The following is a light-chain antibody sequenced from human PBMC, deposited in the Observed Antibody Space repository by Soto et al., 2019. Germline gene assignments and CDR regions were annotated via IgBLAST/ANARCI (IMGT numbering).Light chain of an antibody. V-gene: IGKV3D-7*01. CDR2: GAS. CDR1: QSVSSNY. Sequence: EIVMTQSPATLSLSPGERATLSCRASQSVSSNYLSWYQQKPGQAPRVLIYGASTRATGIPARFSGSGSGTDFTLTISSLQPEDFAVYYCLQDYTFPWTFGQGTKVDIK. CDR3: LQDYTFPWT. J-gene: IGKJ1*01.